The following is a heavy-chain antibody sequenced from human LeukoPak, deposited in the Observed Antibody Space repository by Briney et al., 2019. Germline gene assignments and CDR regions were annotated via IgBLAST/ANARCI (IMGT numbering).Heavy chain of an antibody. Sequence: ASVKVSCKVSGYTLTELSMHWVRQVPGKGLEWMGGFDPEDGETIYAQKFQGRVTMTEDTSTDTAYMELSSLRSEDTAVYYCATVLSTTKDAFDIWGQGTMVTVSS. V-gene: IGHV1-24*01. CDR1: GYTLTELS. CDR3: ATVLSTTKDAFDI. D-gene: IGHD1-1*01. J-gene: IGHJ3*02. CDR2: FDPEDGET.